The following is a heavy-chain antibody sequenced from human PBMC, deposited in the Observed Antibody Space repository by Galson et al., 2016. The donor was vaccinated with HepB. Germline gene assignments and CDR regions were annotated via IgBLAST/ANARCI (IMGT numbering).Heavy chain of an antibody. CDR1: GGTFSSYA. D-gene: IGHD3-22*01. CDR3: ANGDYFHSSGYYIWPLDI. J-gene: IGHJ3*02. Sequence: SVKVSCKASGGTFSSYAISWVRQAPGQGLEWMGGIIPIFGTANYAQKFQGRVTITADASTSTAYMELSSLKSEDTAVYYCANGDYFHSSGYYIWPLDIWGQGTMVTVSS. CDR2: IIPIFGTA. V-gene: IGHV1-69*13.